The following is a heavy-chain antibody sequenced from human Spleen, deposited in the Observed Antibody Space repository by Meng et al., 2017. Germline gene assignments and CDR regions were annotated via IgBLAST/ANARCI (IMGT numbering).Heavy chain of an antibody. D-gene: IGHD3-10*01. Sequence: SLKISCAASGFKFDDYAMHWVRQAPGKGLEWIAGVTWNTGNVDYADSVRGRFAISRDNAKNSLYLQMNSLRLEDMALYYCTRQPMVRGVPDPFDIWGQGTMVTVSS. CDR1: GFKFDDYA. J-gene: IGHJ3*02. CDR3: TRQPMVRGVPDPFDI. CDR2: VTWNTGNV. V-gene: IGHV3-9*03.